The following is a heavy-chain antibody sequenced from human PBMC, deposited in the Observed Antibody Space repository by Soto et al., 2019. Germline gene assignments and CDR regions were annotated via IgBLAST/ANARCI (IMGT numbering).Heavy chain of an antibody. Sequence: SVKVSCKASGGTFSSYAISWVRQAPGQGLEWMGGIIPIFGTANYAQKFQGRVTITADESTSTAYMELSSLRSEDTAVYYCARPDYDILTGSPTLYYYYGMDVWGQGTTVTVSS. V-gene: IGHV1-69*13. CDR1: GGTFSSYA. J-gene: IGHJ6*02. D-gene: IGHD3-9*01. CDR3: ARPDYDILTGSPTLYYYYGMDV. CDR2: IIPIFGTA.